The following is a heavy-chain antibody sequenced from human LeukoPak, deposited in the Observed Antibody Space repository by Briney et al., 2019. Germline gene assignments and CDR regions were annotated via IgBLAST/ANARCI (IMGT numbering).Heavy chain of an antibody. CDR1: GFTFSYYD. CDR3: TRARGGDWGSHLWDFDL. V-gene: IGHV3-13*01. Sequence: PGGSLRLSCAASGFTFSYYDMHWVRHGTGKGLEWVSAINNAGDTYYPGSVKGRFTISRENAKNSLYLQMSSLRAGDTAMYYCTRARGGDWGSHLWDFDLWGRGTLVTVSS. CDR2: INNAGDT. D-gene: IGHD3/OR15-3a*01. J-gene: IGHJ2*01.